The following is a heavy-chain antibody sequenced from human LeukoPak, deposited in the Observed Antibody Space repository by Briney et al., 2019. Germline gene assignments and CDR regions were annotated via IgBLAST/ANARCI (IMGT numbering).Heavy chain of an antibody. J-gene: IGHJ4*02. D-gene: IGHD3-22*01. CDR2: INVGNGNT. CDR3: ARGDSSAYYHFDY. CDR1: GYTFSNYA. Sequence: ASVKVSCKASGYTFSNYAMHWVRQAPGQRLEWMGWINVGNGNTRYSQKLRGRLTVARDTSASTVYMELNSLRSEDTAVYYCARGDSSAYYHFDYWGQGTLVTVSS. V-gene: IGHV1-3*01.